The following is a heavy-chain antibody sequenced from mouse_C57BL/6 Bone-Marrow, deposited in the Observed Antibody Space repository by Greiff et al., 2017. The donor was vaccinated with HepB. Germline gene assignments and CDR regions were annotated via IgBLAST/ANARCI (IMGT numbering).Heavy chain of an antibody. Sequence: VQLQQSGAELARPGASVKMSCKASGYTFTSYTMHWVKQRPGQGLEWIGYINPSSGYTKYNQKFKGKATLTADKSSSTAYMQLSSLTSEDSAVYYCARRGSNPWYAMDYWGQGTSVTVSS. CDR1: GYTFTSYT. D-gene: IGHD2-5*01. J-gene: IGHJ4*01. V-gene: IGHV1-4*01. CDR3: ARRGSNPWYAMDY. CDR2: INPSSGYT.